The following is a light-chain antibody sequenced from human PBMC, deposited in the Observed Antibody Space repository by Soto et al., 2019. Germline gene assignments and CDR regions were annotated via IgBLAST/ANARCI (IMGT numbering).Light chain of an antibody. CDR1: DNDVGGYNF. V-gene: IGLV2-11*01. CDR3: CSYAGSYNYV. Sequence: QSALTQPRSVSGSPGQSVTISCSGTDNDVGGYNFVSWYQQHPGKAPKLMVFDVSKRPSGVPGRFSGSKSGTTASLTISGLQAEDEADYYCCSYAGSYNYVFASGTKVTV. J-gene: IGLJ1*01. CDR2: DVS.